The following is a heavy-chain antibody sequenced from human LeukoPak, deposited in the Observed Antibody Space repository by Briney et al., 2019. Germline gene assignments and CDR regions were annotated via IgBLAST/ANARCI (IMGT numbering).Heavy chain of an antibody. CDR3: AKDLELWLVTLVGY. CDR1: GFTFSNYW. CDR2: IKYDGSEK. Sequence: GGSLRLSCAASGFTFSNYWMNWVRQAPGKGLEWLANIKYDGSEKYYVDSVKGRFTLSRDNSKNTLYLQMNSLRAEDTAVYYCAKDLELWLVTLVGYWGQGTLVSVSS. D-gene: IGHD6-19*01. J-gene: IGHJ4*02. V-gene: IGHV3-7*01.